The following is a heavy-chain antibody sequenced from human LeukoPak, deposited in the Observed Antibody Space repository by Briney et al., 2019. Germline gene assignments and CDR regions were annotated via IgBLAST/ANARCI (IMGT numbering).Heavy chain of an antibody. D-gene: IGHD1-26*01. CDR3: ARSIVGVRKRNDY. Sequence: ASVKVSCKASGYTFTSSDISWVGQASGQGLEWMGWMNPNSGHTGYAQKFQGRVTMTRTTSISTAYMELTSLTSEDSAVYYCARSIVGVRKRNDYWGQGTLVTVSS. V-gene: IGHV1-8*01. CDR1: GYTFTSSD. J-gene: IGHJ4*02. CDR2: MNPNSGHT.